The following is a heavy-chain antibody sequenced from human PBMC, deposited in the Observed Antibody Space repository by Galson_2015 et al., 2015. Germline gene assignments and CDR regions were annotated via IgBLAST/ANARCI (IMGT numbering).Heavy chain of an antibody. V-gene: IGHV3-21*01. CDR2: ISSSSSYI. Sequence: SLRLSCAASGSPFNSYNMNWVRQAPGKGLEWVSSISSSSSYIYYADSVKGRFTISRDNAKNSLYLQMNSLRAEDTAVYYCAVDSKTYSYVVDYWGQGTLVTVSS. CDR3: AVDSKTYSYVVDY. J-gene: IGHJ4*02. CDR1: GSPFNSYN. D-gene: IGHD5-18*01.